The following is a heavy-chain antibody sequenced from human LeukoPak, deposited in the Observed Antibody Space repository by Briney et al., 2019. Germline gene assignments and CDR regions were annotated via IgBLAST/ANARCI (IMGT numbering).Heavy chain of an antibody. D-gene: IGHD2-15*01. Sequence: GGSLRLSCAASGFILSSYWMSWVRQAPGEGLEWVANIKWDGSEKHYVDSVKGRFTISRDNAKNSLYLQMNSLRAEDTGVYYCAKDSSSSNKYFGMDVWGQGTTVTVSS. V-gene: IGHV3-7*01. CDR2: IKWDGSEK. CDR3: AKDSSSSNKYFGMDV. J-gene: IGHJ6*02. CDR1: GFILSSYW.